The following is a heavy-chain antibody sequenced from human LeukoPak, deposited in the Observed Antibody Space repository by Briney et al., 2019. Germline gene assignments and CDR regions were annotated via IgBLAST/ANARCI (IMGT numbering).Heavy chain of an antibody. D-gene: IGHD5-24*01. CDR3: ARGRDRSKAGDL. CDR2: IHPHGIF. Sequence: SETLSLTCAVSGGSCDDYYCSWIRQPPGKGLEWIGEIHPHGIFYYNSSLMSRVTIPIDASKTQFSLRLTSVTAADTAFYYCARGRDRSKAGDLWGQGSLVTVSS. CDR1: GGSCDDYY. V-gene: IGHV4-34*01. J-gene: IGHJ5*02.